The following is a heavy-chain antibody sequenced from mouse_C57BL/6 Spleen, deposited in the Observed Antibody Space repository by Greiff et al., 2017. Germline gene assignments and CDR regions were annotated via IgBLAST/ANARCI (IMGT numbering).Heavy chain of an antibody. CDR2: LRSKSSNYAT. CDR3: VRDGDSSAWFAY. CDR1: GFTFNTYA. D-gene: IGHD2-12*01. Sequence: VQLQQSGGGLVQPKGSLKLSCAASGFTFNTYAMHWVRQAPGPGLEWVSRLRSKSSNYATYYAASVKDRFTISRDDSQSMLYLQMNNLKTEDADMYYCVRDGDSSAWFAYWGQGTLVTVSA. J-gene: IGHJ3*01. V-gene: IGHV10-3*01.